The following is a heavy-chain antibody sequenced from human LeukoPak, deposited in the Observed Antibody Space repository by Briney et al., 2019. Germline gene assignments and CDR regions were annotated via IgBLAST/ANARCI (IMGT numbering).Heavy chain of an antibody. CDR1: GFTFSSYS. J-gene: IGHJ4*02. Sequence: SGGSLRLSCAASGFTFSSYSMNWVRQAPGKGLEWVSSISSSSSYICYADSVKGRFTISRDNAKNSLYLQMNSLRAEDTAVYYCAREEEYSGSYFDYWGQGTLVTVSS. V-gene: IGHV3-21*01. CDR2: ISSSSSYI. CDR3: AREEEYSGSYFDY. D-gene: IGHD1-26*01.